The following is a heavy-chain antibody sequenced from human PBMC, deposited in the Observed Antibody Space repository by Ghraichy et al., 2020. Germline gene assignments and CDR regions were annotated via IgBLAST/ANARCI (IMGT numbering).Heavy chain of an antibody. V-gene: IGHV4-4*07. CDR1: GGSISSYY. D-gene: IGHD4-17*01. CDR3: ARDGDYGDYGGTSFDY. J-gene: IGHJ4*02. Sequence: SETLSLTCTVSGGSISSYYWSWIRQPAGKGLEWIGRIYTSGSTNYNPSLKSRVTMSVDTSKNQFSLKLSSVTAADTAVYYCARDGDYGDYGGTSFDYWGQGTLVTVSS. CDR2: IYTSGST.